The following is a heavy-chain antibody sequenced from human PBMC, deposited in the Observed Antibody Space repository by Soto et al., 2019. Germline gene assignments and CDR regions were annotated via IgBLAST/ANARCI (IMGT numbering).Heavy chain of an antibody. CDR2: ISYDGRNK. D-gene: IGHD4-17*01. CDR3: ATDRGDLRWSEEHYYFDY. CDR1: GFTVSSYS. Sequence: PGGSLRLSCAASGFTVSSYSMHWVHQAPGKGLEWVAVISYDGRNKYYADVVKGRFTISRDNSKNTLYLQTNSLTIEDTAVYYCATDRGDLRWSEEHYYFDYWGQGALVTVSS. V-gene: IGHV3-30*03. J-gene: IGHJ4*02.